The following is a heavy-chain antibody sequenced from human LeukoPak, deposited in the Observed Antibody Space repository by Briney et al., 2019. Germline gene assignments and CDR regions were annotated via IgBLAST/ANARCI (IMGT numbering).Heavy chain of an antibody. CDR1: GGSISSYY. D-gene: IGHD2-2*01. Sequence: SETLSLTCTVSGGSISSYYWSWIRQPPGKGLEWIGYIYYSGSTNYNPSLKSRVTISVDTSKNQFSLKLSSVTAADTAVYYCARATGYQLRLFDYWGQGTLVTVSS. CDR3: ARATGYQLRLFDY. J-gene: IGHJ4*02. V-gene: IGHV4-59*01. CDR2: IYYSGST.